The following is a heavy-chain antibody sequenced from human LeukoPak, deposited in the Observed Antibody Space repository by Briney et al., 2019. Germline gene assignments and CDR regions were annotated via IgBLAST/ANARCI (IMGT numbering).Heavy chain of an antibody. D-gene: IGHD2-15*01. CDR1: GFTFSSYW. Sequence: PGGSLRLSCAASGFTFSSYWMYWVRQAPGKGLVWVSRINSDGSSTSSADSVKGRFTISRDNAKNTVYLQMNSLRAEDTAVYHCARDLRVVAATVAFDIWGQGTMVTVSS. CDR3: ARDLRVVAATVAFDI. CDR2: INSDGSST. J-gene: IGHJ3*02. V-gene: IGHV3-74*01.